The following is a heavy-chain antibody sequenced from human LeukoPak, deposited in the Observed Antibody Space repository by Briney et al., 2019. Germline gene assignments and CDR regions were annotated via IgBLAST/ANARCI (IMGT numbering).Heavy chain of an antibody. CDR2: SGSGGST. Sequence: GGSLRLSCAASGFTFSSYAMSWVRQAPGKGLEWVSGSGSGGSTHYADSVKGRFIISRDNSKSTLYLQMNSLRAEDTAIYYCAETLSYSSGWVYWGQGTLVTVSS. CDR1: GFTFSSYA. J-gene: IGHJ4*02. CDR3: AETLSYSSGWVY. V-gene: IGHV3-23*01. D-gene: IGHD6-19*01.